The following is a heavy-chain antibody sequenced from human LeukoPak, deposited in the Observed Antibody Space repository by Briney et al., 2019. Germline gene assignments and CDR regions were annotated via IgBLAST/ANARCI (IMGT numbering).Heavy chain of an antibody. Sequence: GGSLRLSCAASGFTFSSHWMTWVRQAPGKGLEWVANIKQDGSKKNYVDSVKGRFTISRDNTKNSLYLQTNSLRAEDTAVYYCATPLDYYDSSGYHQGGDWGQGTLVTVSS. J-gene: IGHJ4*02. V-gene: IGHV3-7*03. D-gene: IGHD3-22*01. CDR1: GFTFSSHW. CDR3: ATPLDYYDSSGYHQGGD. CDR2: IKQDGSKK.